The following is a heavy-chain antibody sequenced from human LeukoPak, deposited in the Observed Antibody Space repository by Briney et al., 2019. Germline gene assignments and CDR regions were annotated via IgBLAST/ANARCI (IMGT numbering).Heavy chain of an antibody. CDR3: AMGSGSYYSIVFNRLVTEYFQH. CDR1: GYTFTSYD. J-gene: IGHJ1*01. V-gene: IGHV1-2*02. D-gene: IGHD3-10*01. Sequence: GASVKVSCKASGYTFTSYDINWVRQATGQGLEGMGWINPNSGGTNYAQKFQGRVTMTRDTSISTAYMELSRLRSDDTAVYYCAMGSGSYYSIVFNRLVTEYFQHWGQGTLVTVSS. CDR2: INPNSGGT.